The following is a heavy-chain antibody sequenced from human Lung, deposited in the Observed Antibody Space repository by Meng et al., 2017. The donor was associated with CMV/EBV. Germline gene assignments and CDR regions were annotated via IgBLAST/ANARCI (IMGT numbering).Heavy chain of an antibody. D-gene: IGHD5-24*01. V-gene: IGHV3-7*01. CDR2: INQDGSQS. Sequence: GESLNISCVASGFSLSNYWMTWVRQAPGKALEWVANINQDGSQSYYVDSVRGRFTITRDNGGNSLYLQMNSLGGDDTAVYYCARDPNEDGGVTLDNWGQGILVXVSS. CDR3: ARDPNEDGGVTLDN. J-gene: IGHJ4*02. CDR1: GFSLSNYW.